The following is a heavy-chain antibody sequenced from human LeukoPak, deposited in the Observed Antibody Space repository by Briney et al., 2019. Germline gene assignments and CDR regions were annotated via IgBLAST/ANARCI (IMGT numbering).Heavy chain of an antibody. J-gene: IGHJ3*02. Sequence: PGGSLRLSCAASGFTFSSYAMHWVRQAPGKGLEWVAVISYDGSNKYYADSVKGRFTISRDNSKNTLYLQMNSLRAEDTAVYYCARALTVVTATPDAFDIWGQGTMVTVSS. V-gene: IGHV3-30*04. CDR3: ARALTVVTATPDAFDI. CDR1: GFTFSSYA. D-gene: IGHD2-21*02. CDR2: ISYDGSNK.